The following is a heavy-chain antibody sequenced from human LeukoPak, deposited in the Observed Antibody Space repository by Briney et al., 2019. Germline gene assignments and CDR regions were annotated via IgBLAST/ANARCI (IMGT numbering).Heavy chain of an antibody. J-gene: IGHJ4*02. CDR1: GGSISSSSYY. CDR3: ARLDYDILTGYYDY. Sequence: SETLSLTCTVSGGSISSSSYYWGWIRQPPGKGLEWIGSIYYSGSTYYNPSLKSRVTISVDTSKNQSSLKLSSVTAADTAVYYCARLDYDILTGYYDYWGQGTLVTVSS. V-gene: IGHV4-39*01. D-gene: IGHD3-9*01. CDR2: IYYSGST.